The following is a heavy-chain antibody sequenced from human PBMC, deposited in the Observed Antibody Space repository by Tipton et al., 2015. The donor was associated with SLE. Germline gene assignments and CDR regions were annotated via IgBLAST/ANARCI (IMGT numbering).Heavy chain of an antibody. J-gene: IGHJ2*01. Sequence: LRLSCTVSGGSISGYYWSWVRQPPGQGLEWIGYIHYRGSTSYNPSLKSRVTISLDTSENQFSLKLSSVTAADTAVYYCARDRYCGAGSCFDWYFDLWGRGTLVTVSS. CDR2: IHYRGST. CDR3: ARDRYCGAGSCFDWYFDL. V-gene: IGHV4-59*01. CDR1: GGSISGYY. D-gene: IGHD2-15*01.